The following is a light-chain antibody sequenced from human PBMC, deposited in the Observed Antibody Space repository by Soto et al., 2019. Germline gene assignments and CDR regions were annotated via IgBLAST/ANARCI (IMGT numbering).Light chain of an antibody. J-gene: IGKJ4*01. V-gene: IGKV3-20*01. CDR2: DAV. CDR3: HQYGTSPPT. CDR1: QAVASRY. Sequence: IALTQFPGTLSLSPRERAALTCRASQAVASRYLAWYQQRPGQPPRLLIYDAVNRDTGIPERFSGSGIGTDFTLTISRLEPEDFAVYHCHQYGTSPPTFGGGTKLEIK.